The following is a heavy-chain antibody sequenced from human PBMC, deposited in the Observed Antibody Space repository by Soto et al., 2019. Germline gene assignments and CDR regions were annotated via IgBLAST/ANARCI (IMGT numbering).Heavy chain of an antibody. CDR1: GYTFTSSG. J-gene: IGHJ4*02. Sequence: ASVTVSCKASGYTFTSSGISWVRQAPGQGLEWMGWSSAYNGNTNYAQKLQGRVTITRDTSASTAYMELSSLRSEDTAVYYCARDLGGWPDYWGQGTLVTVSS. CDR3: ARDLGGWPDY. CDR2: SSAYNGNT. V-gene: IGHV1-18*01. D-gene: IGHD2-15*01.